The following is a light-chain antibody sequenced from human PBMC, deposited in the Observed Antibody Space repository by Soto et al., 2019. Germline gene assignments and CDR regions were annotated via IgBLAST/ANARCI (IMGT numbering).Light chain of an antibody. V-gene: IGLV2-14*01. CDR2: EVT. J-gene: IGLJ1*01. CDR1: SSDIGGSKY. CDR3: SSYTSSGTLYV. Sequence: QSVLTQPASLSGSPGQSITISCAGTSSDIGGSKYVSWYQQHPGKAPKPIIYEVTYRPSGVSARFSGSKSGNAASLTVSGLQDEDEADYYCSSYTSSGTLYVLGTGTKVTVL.